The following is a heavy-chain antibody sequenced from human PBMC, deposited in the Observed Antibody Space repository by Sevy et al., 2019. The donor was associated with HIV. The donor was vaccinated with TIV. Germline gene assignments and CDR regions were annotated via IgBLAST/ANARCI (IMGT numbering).Heavy chain of an antibody. D-gene: IGHD3-3*01. J-gene: IGHJ6*02. CDR2: IYTSGST. Sequence: SETLSLTCTVSGGSISSYYWSWIRQPAGKGLEWIGRIYTSGSTNYNPSLKSRVTMSVDTSKNQFSLKLGSVTAADTAVYYCARDSRFFLDYYYYSGMDVWGQGTTVTVSS. CDR3: ARDSRFFLDYYYYSGMDV. CDR1: GGSISSYY. V-gene: IGHV4-4*07.